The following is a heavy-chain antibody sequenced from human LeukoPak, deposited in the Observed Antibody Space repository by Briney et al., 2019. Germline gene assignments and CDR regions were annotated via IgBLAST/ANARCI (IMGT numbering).Heavy chain of an antibody. V-gene: IGHV3-21*01. CDR3: ARDLGYCSSTSCYYYYYYGMDV. D-gene: IGHD2-2*01. CDR1: GFTFSSYS. CDR2: ISSSSSYI. J-gene: IGHJ6*04. Sequence: PGGSLRLSCEASGFTFSSYSMNWVRQAPGKGLEWVSSISSSSSYIYYADSVKGRFTISRDNAKNSLYLQMNSLRAEDTAVYYCARDLGYCSSTSCYYYYYYGMDVWGKGTTVTVSS.